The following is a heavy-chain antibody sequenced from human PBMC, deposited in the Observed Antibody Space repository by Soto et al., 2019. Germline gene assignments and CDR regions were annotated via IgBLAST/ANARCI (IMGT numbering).Heavy chain of an antibody. V-gene: IGHV1-3*01. J-gene: IGHJ5*02. Sequence: GASVKVSCKASGYTFTCYAMYWVRQAPGQRLEWMGWINAGNGNTKYSQKFQGRVTITRDTSASTAYMELSSLRSEDTAVYYCARAVRGSLNWFDPWGQGTLVTVSS. CDR1: GYTFTCYA. CDR2: INAGNGNT. D-gene: IGHD1-26*01. CDR3: ARAVRGSLNWFDP.